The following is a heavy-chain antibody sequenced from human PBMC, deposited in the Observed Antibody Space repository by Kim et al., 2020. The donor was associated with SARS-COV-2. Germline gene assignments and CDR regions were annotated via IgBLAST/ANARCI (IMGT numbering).Heavy chain of an antibody. V-gene: IGHV1-3*01. CDR1: GYTFTSYA. Sequence: ASVKVSCKASGYTFTSYAMHWVRQAPGQRLEWMGWINAGNGNTKYSQKFQGRVTITRDTSASTAYMELSSLRSEDTAVYYCARVSRPQDIVVVPAASLDYYYYGMDVWGQGTTVTVSS. CDR2: INAGNGNT. J-gene: IGHJ6*02. D-gene: IGHD2-2*01. CDR3: ARVSRPQDIVVVPAASLDYYYYGMDV.